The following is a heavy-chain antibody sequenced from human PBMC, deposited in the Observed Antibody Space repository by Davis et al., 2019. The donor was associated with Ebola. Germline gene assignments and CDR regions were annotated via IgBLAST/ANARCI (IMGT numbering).Heavy chain of an antibody. CDR3: ARGKQQLEAFDI. CDR2: INHSGST. J-gene: IGHJ3*02. Sequence: MPSETLSLTCTVPGGSISSSSYYWGWIRQPPGKGLDWIGEINHSGSTNYNPSLKSRVTISVDTSKNQFSLKLSSVTAADTAVYYCARGKQQLEAFDIWGQGTMVTVSS. D-gene: IGHD6-13*01. CDR1: GGSISSSSYY. V-gene: IGHV4-39*07.